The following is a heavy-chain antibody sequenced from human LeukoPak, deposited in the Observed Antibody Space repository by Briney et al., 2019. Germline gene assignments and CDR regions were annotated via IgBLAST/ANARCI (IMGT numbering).Heavy chain of an antibody. D-gene: IGHD1-1*01. CDR2: INHSGST. V-gene: IGHV4-34*01. CDR3: ARGFYGTTGTTGWFDP. Sequence: SETLSLTCAVYGGSFSGYYWSWIRQPPGKGLEWIGEINHSGSTNYNPSLKSRVTISVDTSKNQFSLKLSSVTAADTAVYYCARGFYGTTGTTGWFDPWGQGTLVTVSS. J-gene: IGHJ5*02. CDR1: GGSFSGYY.